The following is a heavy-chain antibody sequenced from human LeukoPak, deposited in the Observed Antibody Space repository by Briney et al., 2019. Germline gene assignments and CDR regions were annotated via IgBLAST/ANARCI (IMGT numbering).Heavy chain of an antibody. Sequence: GGSLRLSCAASGFTVSSNYMSWVRQAPGKGLEWVSVIYSGGSTNYTDSVKGRFTISRDNAKNTLYLQMNSLTAEDTAVYYCTRGGYRSWDAFDIWGQGTMVTVSS. CDR3: TRGGYRSWDAFDI. D-gene: IGHD6-13*01. J-gene: IGHJ3*02. CDR1: GFTVSSNY. CDR2: IYSGGST. V-gene: IGHV3-53*01.